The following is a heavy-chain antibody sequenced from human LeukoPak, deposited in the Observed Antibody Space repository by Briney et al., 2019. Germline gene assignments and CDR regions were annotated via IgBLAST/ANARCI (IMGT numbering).Heavy chain of an antibody. CDR2: IYYSGSA. J-gene: IGHJ4*02. Sequence: SETLSLTCTVSGGSISSSSYYWSWIRQPPGKGLEWIGHIYYSGSADYNPSLKSRVTISVDTSKNQFSLKLRSVTAADTAVYYCARTPKDGYSFGESYYFDYWGQGALVTVSS. D-gene: IGHD5-24*01. V-gene: IGHV4-61*01. CDR1: GGSISSSSYY. CDR3: ARTPKDGYSFGESYYFDY.